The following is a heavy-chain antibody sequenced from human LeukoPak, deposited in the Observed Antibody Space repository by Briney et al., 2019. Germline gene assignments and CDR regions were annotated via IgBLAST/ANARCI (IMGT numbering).Heavy chain of an antibody. V-gene: IGHV4-61*08. J-gene: IGHJ6*03. Sequence: PSETLSLTCTVSGGSISSGGYYWSWIRQHPGKGLEWIGYIYYSGSTNYNPSLKSRVTISVDTSKNQFSLKLSSVTAADTAVYYCARHAGGSYSPLYYYYMDVWGKGTTVTVSS. D-gene: IGHD1-26*01. CDR3: ARHAGGSYSPLYYYYMDV. CDR1: GGSISSGGYY. CDR2: IYYSGST.